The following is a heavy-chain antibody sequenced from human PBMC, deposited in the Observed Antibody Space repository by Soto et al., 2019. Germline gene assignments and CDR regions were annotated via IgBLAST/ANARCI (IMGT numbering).Heavy chain of an antibody. CDR1: GGSISSSNW. CDR3: ARVLVAAAMAAFDI. CDR2: IYHSGST. D-gene: IGHD6-13*01. Sequence: PSETLSLTCAVSGGSISSSNWWSWVRQPPGKGLEWIGEIYHSGSTNYNPSLKSRVTISVDKSKNQFSLKLSSVAAADTAVYYCARVLVAAAMAAFDIWGQGTMVTVSS. J-gene: IGHJ3*02. V-gene: IGHV4-4*02.